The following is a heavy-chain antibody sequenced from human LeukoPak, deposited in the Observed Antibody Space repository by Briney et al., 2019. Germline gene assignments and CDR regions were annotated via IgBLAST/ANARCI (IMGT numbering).Heavy chain of an antibody. J-gene: IGHJ5*02. CDR3: ARGDYDFWSGYRFDP. CDR1: GYTFTSYD. Sequence: ASVKVSCKASGYTFTSYDINWVRQATGQGLEWMGWMNPNSGNTGYAQKFQVRVTMTRNTSISTAYMELSSLRSEDTAVYYCARGDYDFWSGYRFDPWGQGTLVTVSS. D-gene: IGHD3-3*01. CDR2: MNPNSGNT. V-gene: IGHV1-8*01.